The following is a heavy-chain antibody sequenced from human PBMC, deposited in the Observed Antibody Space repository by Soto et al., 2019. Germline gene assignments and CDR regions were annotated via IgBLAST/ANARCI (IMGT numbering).Heavy chain of an antibody. Sequence: PSETLSLTCSVSGCSIRSSSYYWGWIRQHPGKGLEWIGYIYYSGSTYYNPSLKSRVTISVDTSKNQFSLKLSSVTAADTAVYYCARLGGGLFSGYDLFRPDYGMDVWGQGTTVTVSS. D-gene: IGHD5-12*01. CDR1: GCSIRSSSYY. CDR3: ARLGGGLFSGYDLFRPDYGMDV. CDR2: IYYSGST. V-gene: IGHV4-31*03. J-gene: IGHJ6*02.